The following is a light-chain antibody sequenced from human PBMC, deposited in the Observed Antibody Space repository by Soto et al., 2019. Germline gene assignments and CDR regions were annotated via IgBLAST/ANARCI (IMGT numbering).Light chain of an antibody. CDR3: QKYNSAPPWT. V-gene: IGKV1-27*01. CDR1: QGISNY. Sequence: DIKITQSPSTLSASVGDTVTITCRASQGISNYLAWYQQKPGKVPKLLIYAASTLQSGVPSRFSGSGSGTDFTLTISSLQPEDVATYYCQKYNSAPPWTFGQGTKVEIK. J-gene: IGKJ1*01. CDR2: AAS.